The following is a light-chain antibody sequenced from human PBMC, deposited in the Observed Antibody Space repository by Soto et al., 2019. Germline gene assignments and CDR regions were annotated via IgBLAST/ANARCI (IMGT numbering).Light chain of an antibody. CDR2: DIY. CDR1: QSVSRH. Sequence: EIVLTQSPATQSLSPGERATLSCRASQSVSRHLAWYQQRPGQAPRLLIYDIYYMDSGIPGRFSGSGSGTVFILTISSLEPEDSAVYYCQQRSNWPRNTFGQGTKLEIK. CDR3: QQRSNWPRNT. J-gene: IGKJ2*01. V-gene: IGKV3-11*01.